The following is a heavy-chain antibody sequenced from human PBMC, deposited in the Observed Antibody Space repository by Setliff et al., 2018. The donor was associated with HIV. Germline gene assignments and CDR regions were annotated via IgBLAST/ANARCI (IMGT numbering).Heavy chain of an antibody. Sequence: GGSLRLSCAGSGFIFSNYAMYWVRQAPGKGLEWVSGISWNGDLTAYAEFSKGRFTISRDNARKSLYLQMNSLRAEDTALYYCARDIPFGDLLMLQAYMDVWGKGTTVTVSS. CDR3: ARDIPFGDLLMLQAYMDV. D-gene: IGHD3-10*01. J-gene: IGHJ6*04. CDR1: GFIFSNYA. V-gene: IGHV3-9*01. CDR2: ISWNGDLT.